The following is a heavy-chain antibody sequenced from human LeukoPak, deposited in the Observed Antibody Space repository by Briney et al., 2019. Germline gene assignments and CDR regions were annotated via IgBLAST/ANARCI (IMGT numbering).Heavy chain of an antibody. J-gene: IGHJ4*02. CDR2: IYYSGST. CDR1: GGSISSGGYY. D-gene: IGHD3-10*01. V-gene: IGHV4-31*03. CDR3: ARDWGGGGSFDC. Sequence: SQTLSLTCTVSGGSISSGGYYWSWIRQHPGKGLEWIGYIYYSGSTYYNPSLKSRVTISVDTSKNQFSLKLSSVTAADTAVYYCARDWGGGGSFDCWGQGTLVTVSS.